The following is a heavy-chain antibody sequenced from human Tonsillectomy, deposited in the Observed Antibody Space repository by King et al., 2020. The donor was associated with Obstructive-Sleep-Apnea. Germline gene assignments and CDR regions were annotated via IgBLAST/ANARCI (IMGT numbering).Heavy chain of an antibody. Sequence: QLVQSGGDVKKPGASVKLSCKASGDTFTNYGINWVRQAPGQGLEWMGWISVYSGYTNYAQSFQGRVTITTDTSTNTAFMQLRSLTSVDTAHYYCARSPDGDTRATPTFHVWGQGARVTV. CDR1: GDTFTNYG. CDR3: ARSPDGDTRATPTFHV. CDR2: ISVYSGYT. V-gene: IGHV1-18*04. D-gene: IGHD2-15*01. J-gene: IGHJ3*01.